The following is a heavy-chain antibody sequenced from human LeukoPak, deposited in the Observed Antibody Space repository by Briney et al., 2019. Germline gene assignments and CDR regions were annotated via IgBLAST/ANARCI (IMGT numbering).Heavy chain of an antibody. Sequence: GASVKVSCKASGYTFTSYDINWVRQATGQGLEWMGWMIPNSGNTGYAQKFQGRATMTRNTSISTAYMELSSLRSEDTAVYYCAMTINKGLWFRGDYFDYWGQGTLVTVSS. J-gene: IGHJ4*02. CDR3: AMTINKGLWFRGDYFDY. CDR2: MIPNSGNT. V-gene: IGHV1-8*01. D-gene: IGHD5-18*01. CDR1: GYTFTSYD.